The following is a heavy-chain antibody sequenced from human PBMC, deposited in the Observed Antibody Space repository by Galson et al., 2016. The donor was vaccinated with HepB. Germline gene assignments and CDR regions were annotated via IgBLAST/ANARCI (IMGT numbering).Heavy chain of an antibody. CDR2: IYSGGST. J-gene: IGHJ4*02. D-gene: IGHD4-17*01. Sequence: SLRLSCAASGFTVSSTYMSWVRQAPGKGLEWVSVIYSGGSTYYADSVKGRFTISRDNSRNTLYLQMNSLRAEDTTVYYCAMAYGDYVATYFDYWGQGTLVTVSS. CDR3: AMAYGDYVATYFDY. V-gene: IGHV3-66*01. CDR1: GFTVSSTY.